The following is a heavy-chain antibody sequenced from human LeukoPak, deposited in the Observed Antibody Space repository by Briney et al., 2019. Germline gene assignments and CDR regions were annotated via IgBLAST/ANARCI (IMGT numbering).Heavy chain of an antibody. V-gene: IGHV3-21*01. CDR1: GFTFSSYG. D-gene: IGHD1-26*01. CDR2: ISTNSNYR. CDR3: ARDVGASAPDAFDI. Sequence: GRSLRLSCAASGFTFSSYGMHWLRQAPVKGQELVSSISTNSNYRHYADSVKGRFTVSRDNAKNSLYLQMNSLRGEDADVYYCARDVGASAPDAFDIWGQGTMVTVSS. J-gene: IGHJ3*02.